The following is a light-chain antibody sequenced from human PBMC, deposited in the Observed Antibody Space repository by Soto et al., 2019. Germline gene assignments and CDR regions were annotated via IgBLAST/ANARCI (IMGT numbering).Light chain of an antibody. Sequence: QSVLTQPPSVSGAPGQRVTISCTGSSSNIGAGYDVHWYQQLPGTAPKLLIYGSSNRPSGVPDRFSGSKSGTSASLAITGLQAEDEADYYCQSYDSSLFWVFGGGTKVTVL. V-gene: IGLV1-40*01. CDR2: GSS. CDR3: QSYDSSLFWV. CDR1: SSNIGAGYD. J-gene: IGLJ3*02.